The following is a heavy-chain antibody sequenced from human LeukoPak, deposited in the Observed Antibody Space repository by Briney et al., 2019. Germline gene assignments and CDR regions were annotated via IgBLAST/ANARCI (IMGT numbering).Heavy chain of an antibody. D-gene: IGHD6-13*01. CDR2: ISYDGSNK. Sequence: GGSLRLSCAASGFTFSSYAMHWVRQAPGKGLEWVAVISYDGSNKYYADSVKGRFTISRDNSKNTLYLQMNSLRAEDTAVYYCARDSEIAAAGTASPTFDYWGQGTLVTVSS. J-gene: IGHJ4*02. CDR1: GFTFSSYA. V-gene: IGHV3-30-3*01. CDR3: ARDSEIAAAGTASPTFDY.